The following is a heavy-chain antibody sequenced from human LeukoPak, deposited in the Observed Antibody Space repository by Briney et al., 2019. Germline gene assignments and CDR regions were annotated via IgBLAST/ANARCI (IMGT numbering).Heavy chain of an antibody. CDR3: ARSGGSRGDAFDI. Sequence: GGSLRLSCAASGFTFSSYNMNWVRQAPGKGLECVSFISSGSLYIYYADSLKGRFTISRDNAKNSLYLQMNSLRADDTAVYYCARSGGSRGDAFDIWGQGTMVTVSS. V-gene: IGHV3-21*01. CDR2: ISSGSLYI. D-gene: IGHD2-15*01. J-gene: IGHJ3*02. CDR1: GFTFSSYN.